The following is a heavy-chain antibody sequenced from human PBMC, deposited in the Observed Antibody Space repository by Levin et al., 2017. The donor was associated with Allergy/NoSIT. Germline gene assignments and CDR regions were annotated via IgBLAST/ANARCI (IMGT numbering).Heavy chain of an antibody. CDR3: ARTRVGSTLDF. D-gene: IGHD1-26*01. CDR1: GFSLSTRGMC. Sequence: SGPTLVKPTQTLTLTCTVSGFSLSTRGMCVSGSRQSPGKALEWLARMDWEDDKYYSTSLKTRLTISKDTSKNQVVLTLTDGDPVDTATYYCARTRVGSTLDFWGQGTLVTVSS. J-gene: IGHJ4*02. V-gene: IGHV2-70*11. CDR2: MDWEDDK.